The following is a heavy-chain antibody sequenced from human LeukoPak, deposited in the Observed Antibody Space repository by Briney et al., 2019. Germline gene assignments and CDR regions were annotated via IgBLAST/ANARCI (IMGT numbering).Heavy chain of an antibody. J-gene: IGHJ3*02. CDR2: IGTAGDT. CDR1: GLTFSSYD. CDR3: ARGALPEYCSSTSCYAFDI. Sequence: GGSLRLSCAASGLTFSSYDMHWVRQATGKGLEWVSAIGTAGDTYYPGSVKGRFTISRENAKNSLYLQMNSLRAGDTAVYYCARGALPEYCSSTSCYAFDIWGQGTMVTVSS. V-gene: IGHV3-13*01. D-gene: IGHD2-2*01.